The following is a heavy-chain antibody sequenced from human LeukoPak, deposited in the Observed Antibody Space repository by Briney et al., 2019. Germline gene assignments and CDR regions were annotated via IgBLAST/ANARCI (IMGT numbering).Heavy chain of an antibody. CDR1: GGSFSGYY. J-gene: IGHJ4*02. D-gene: IGHD1-26*01. CDR3: ARGRFVMGMVGATDDY. Sequence: SETLSLTCAVYGGSFSGYYWSWIRQPPGKGLEWIGEINHSGSTNYNPSLKSRVTISVDTYKNQFSLKLSSVTAADTAVYYCARGRFVMGMVGATDDYWGQGTLVTVSS. CDR2: INHSGST. V-gene: IGHV4-34*01.